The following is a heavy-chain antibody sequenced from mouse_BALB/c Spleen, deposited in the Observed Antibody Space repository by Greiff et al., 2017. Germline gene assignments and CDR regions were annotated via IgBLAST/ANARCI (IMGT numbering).Heavy chain of an antibody. Sequence: EVMLVESGGGLVQPGGSMKLSCVASGFTFSNYWMNWVRQSPEKGLEWVAEIRLKSNNYATHYAESVKGRFTISRDDSKSSVYLQMNNLRAEDTGIYYCTRNYGNWFAYWGQGTLVTVSA. D-gene: IGHD1-1*02. CDR3: TRNYGNWFAY. J-gene: IGHJ3*01. V-gene: IGHV6-6*02. CDR2: IRLKSNNYAT. CDR1: GFTFSNYW.